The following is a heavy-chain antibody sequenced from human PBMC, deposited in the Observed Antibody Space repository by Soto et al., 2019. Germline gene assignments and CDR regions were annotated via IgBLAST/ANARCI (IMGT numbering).Heavy chain of an antibody. CDR1: GYTFTSYY. CDR2: INPSGGST. Sequence: QVQLVQSGAEVKKPGASVKVSCKASGYTFTSYYMHWVRPAPGQGLEWMVIINPSGGSTSYAQKFQGRVTLTRDMSTSTVYMELSSLSSDDTAVYYCARDFIIRRTSPLWEWFDPWGQGTLVTVSS. CDR3: ARDFIIRRTSPLWEWFDP. D-gene: IGHD2-2*01. J-gene: IGHJ5*02. V-gene: IGHV1-46*03.